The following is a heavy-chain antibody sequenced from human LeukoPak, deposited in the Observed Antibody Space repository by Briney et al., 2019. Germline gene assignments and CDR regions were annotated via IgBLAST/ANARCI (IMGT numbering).Heavy chain of an antibody. J-gene: IGHJ4*02. CDR2: ISAYNGHT. CDR3: AAAYYYDSSGYSALDY. D-gene: IGHD3-22*01. V-gene: IGHV1-18*01. CDR1: GYTFTSYG. Sequence: ASVKVSCKASGYTFTSYGISWVRQVPGQGLEWMGWISAYNGHTKYAQKVQGRVTMTTDTSTSTAYMELRSLRSDDTAVYYCAAAYYYDSSGYSALDYWGQGTLVTVSS.